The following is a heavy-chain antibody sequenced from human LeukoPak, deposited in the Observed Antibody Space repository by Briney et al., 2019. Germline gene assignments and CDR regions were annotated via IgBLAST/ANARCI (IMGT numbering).Heavy chain of an antibody. V-gene: IGHV3-66*01. D-gene: IGHD6-13*01. CDR2: IYSGGST. CDR1: GFTVSSNY. Sequence: GGSLRLSCAASGFTVSSNYMSWVRQAPGKGLEWVSVIYSGGSTYYADSVKGRFTISRENSKNTLYLQMNSLRAEDTAVYYCARDRLYRSSCHDYWGQGTLVTVSS. J-gene: IGHJ4*02. CDR3: ARDRLYRSSCHDY.